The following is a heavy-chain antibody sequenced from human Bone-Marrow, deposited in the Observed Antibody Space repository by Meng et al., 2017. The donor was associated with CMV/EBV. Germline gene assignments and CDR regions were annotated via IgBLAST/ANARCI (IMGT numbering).Heavy chain of an antibody. CDR1: GYTFTSYD. CDR3: ARFASGSSTN. CDR2: MNPNSGNT. V-gene: IGHV1-8*01. D-gene: IGHD3-10*01. J-gene: IGHJ4*02. Sequence: QVQLVQSGAEVRTPGATAMVSCKTSGYTFTSYDVHWVRQATGHGLEWMGWMNPNSGNTGYLQKFQDRVTMTRNTSISTAYMELSSLTSEDTAIYYCARFASGSSTNWGQGTLVTVSS.